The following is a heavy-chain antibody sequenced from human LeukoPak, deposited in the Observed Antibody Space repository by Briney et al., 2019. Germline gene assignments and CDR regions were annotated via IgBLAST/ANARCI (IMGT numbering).Heavy chain of an antibody. V-gene: IGHV1-2*02. CDR3: ARGPLSRGPFDY. CDR2: INPHGGVT. Sequence: ASVKVSCKASGYTFTDYYIHWVRQAPGQGLEWMASINPHGGVTNSAQEFQGRVTMTRDTSISTAYMELSRLRSDDTAVYYCARGPLSRGPFDYWGQGTLVTVSS. D-gene: IGHD3-10*01. J-gene: IGHJ4*02. CDR1: GYTFTDYY.